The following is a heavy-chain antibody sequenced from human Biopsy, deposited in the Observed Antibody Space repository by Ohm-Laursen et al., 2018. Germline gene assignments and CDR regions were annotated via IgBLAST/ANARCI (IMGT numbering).Heavy chain of an antibody. J-gene: IGHJ4*02. V-gene: IGHV4-39*01. CDR2: VYHSGTT. CDR3: ARHDGNGPFALDS. CDR1: GGSISSGSNY. D-gene: IGHD5-24*01. Sequence: SETLSLTCTVSGGSISSGSNYWAWIRPPPGKGLEWIGSVYHSGTTYYSPSLKSRVTISVDTSKNQLPLKVTSATAADTAAYYCARHDGNGPFALDSWGQGTLVTVSS.